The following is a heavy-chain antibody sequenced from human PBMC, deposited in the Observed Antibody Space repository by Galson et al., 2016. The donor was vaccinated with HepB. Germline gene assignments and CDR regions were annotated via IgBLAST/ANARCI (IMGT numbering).Heavy chain of an antibody. Sequence: SCAASGFTFSSYGFHWVRQAPGKGLEWVAVIWFDGTKKDYVDSVKGRFIISRDNSKNTLYLQMNSLRAEDTSTYYCVRQDFGYYGGDVWGKGTTVTVSS. CDR3: VRQDFGYYGGDV. V-gene: IGHV3-33*01. D-gene: IGHD3-10*01. CDR1: GFTFSSYG. J-gene: IGHJ6*04. CDR2: IWFDGTKK.